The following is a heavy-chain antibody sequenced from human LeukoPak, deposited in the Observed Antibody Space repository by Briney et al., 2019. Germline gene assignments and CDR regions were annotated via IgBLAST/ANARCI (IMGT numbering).Heavy chain of an antibody. CDR2: IYSGGST. J-gene: IGHJ6*02. V-gene: IGHV3-53*01. Sequence: GRSLRLSCAASGFTVSSSYMIWVRQAPGKGLEWVSVIYSGGSTYYADSVKGRFTISRDNSKNTLYLQMNSLRAEDTAVYYCARDRVTRGYSYGIPLYGMDVWGQGTTVTVSS. D-gene: IGHD5-18*01. CDR3: ARDRVTRGYSYGIPLYGMDV. CDR1: GFTVSSSY.